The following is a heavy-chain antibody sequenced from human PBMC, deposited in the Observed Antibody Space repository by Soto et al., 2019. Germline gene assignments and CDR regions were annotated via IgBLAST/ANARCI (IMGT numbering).Heavy chain of an antibody. CDR3: ARDSPIGSTYSGYDAIDS. CDR1: GYTFTGYY. CDR2: TIPNIDVA. Sequence: ASVKVSCKASGYTFTGYYMHWVRQAPGQGLEWMGRTIPNIDVADYAQDFQGRVTITTDKSTSTAYMELTSLTSKDTAVYYCARDSPIGSTYSGYDAIDSWGQGTQVTVSS. V-gene: IGHV1-2*02. J-gene: IGHJ4*02. D-gene: IGHD5-12*01.